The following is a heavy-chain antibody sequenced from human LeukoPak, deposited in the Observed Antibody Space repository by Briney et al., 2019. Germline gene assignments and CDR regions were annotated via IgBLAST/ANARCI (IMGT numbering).Heavy chain of an antibody. V-gene: IGHV3-73*01. Sequence: PGGSLRLSCAASGFTFSSFAVHWVRQTSGRGLEWVGHIRSKPNSYATAYPASVRGRFTISRDDSKNTAYLQMNSLKTEDTAVYYCTRQYCSGGSCYSPALNLDAFDIWGQGTMVTVSS. CDR3: TRQYCSGGSCYSPALNLDAFDI. D-gene: IGHD2-15*01. CDR1: GFTFSSFA. J-gene: IGHJ3*02. CDR2: IRSKPNSYAT.